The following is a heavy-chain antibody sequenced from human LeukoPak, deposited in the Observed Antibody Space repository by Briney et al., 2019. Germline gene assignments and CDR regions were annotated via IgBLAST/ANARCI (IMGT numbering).Heavy chain of an antibody. CDR3: AREEGTFDY. V-gene: IGHV3-7*01. CDR1: GFTFRIYW. J-gene: IGHJ4*02. CDR2: IKSDGSEK. Sequence: GGSLRLSCAASGFTFRIYWMAWVRQAPGKGLEWVANIKSDGSEKYSLDSVKGRFTISRDNAKNSLYLQMNSLRVEDTAVYYCAREEGTFDYWGQGTLVTVSS. D-gene: IGHD3-10*01.